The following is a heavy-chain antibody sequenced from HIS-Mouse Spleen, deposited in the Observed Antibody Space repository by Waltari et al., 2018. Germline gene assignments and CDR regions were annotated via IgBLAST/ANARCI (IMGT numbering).Heavy chain of an antibody. V-gene: IGHV4-38-2*02. CDR1: GYSSSRGYY. CDR2: IYHSGST. Sequence: QVQLQESGPGLVKPSETRSPPSTVSGYSSSRGYYWGWIRQPPGKGLEWIGSIYHSGSTYYNPSLKSRVTISVDTSKNQFSLKLSSVTAADTAVYYCARVKTWGQGTLVTVSS. CDR3: ARVKT. J-gene: IGHJ5*02.